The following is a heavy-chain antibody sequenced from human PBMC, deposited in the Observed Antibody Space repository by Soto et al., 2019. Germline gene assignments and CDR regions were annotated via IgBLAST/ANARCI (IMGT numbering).Heavy chain of an antibody. J-gene: IGHJ3*02. CDR1: GGSISSYY. D-gene: IGHD1-26*01. Sequence: SETLSLTCTVAGGSISSYYWSWIRQPPGKGLEWIGYIYYSGSTNYNPSLKSRVTISVDTSKNQFSLKLSSVTAADTAVYYCARGGVGAIGYAFDIWGQGTMVTVSS. CDR3: ARGGVGAIGYAFDI. V-gene: IGHV4-59*01. CDR2: IYYSGST.